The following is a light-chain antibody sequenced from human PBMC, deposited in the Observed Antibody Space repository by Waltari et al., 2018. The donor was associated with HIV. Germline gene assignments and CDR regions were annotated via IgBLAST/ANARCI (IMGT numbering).Light chain of an antibody. CDR2: DGS. CDR3: QEYANLPPFS. CDR1: HDISTY. V-gene: IGKV1-33*01. Sequence: IQLTQSPSSLSVSVGDRVTLTCQASHDISTYLNWYQQEDGKAPKLLIFDGSNLETGAPSRFSGRGAGTDFTLTISSLQPGDVGTYYCQEYANLPPFSFGGGTKVDIK. J-gene: IGKJ4*01.